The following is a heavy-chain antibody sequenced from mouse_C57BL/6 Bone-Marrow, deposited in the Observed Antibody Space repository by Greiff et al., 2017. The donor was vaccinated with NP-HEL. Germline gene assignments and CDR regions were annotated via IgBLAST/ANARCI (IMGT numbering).Heavy chain of an antibody. D-gene: IGHD1-3*01. CDR3: AREWGKRAMDY. CDR1: GYAFSSSW. Sequence: QVQLQQSGPELVKPGASVKISCKASGYAFSSSWMNWVKQRPGKGLEWIGRIYPGDGDPNYNGKFKGKATLTADKSSSTAYMQHSSLTAEDSAVYFCAREWGKRAMDYWGQGTSVTVSS. J-gene: IGHJ4*01. CDR2: IYPGDGDP. V-gene: IGHV1-82*01.